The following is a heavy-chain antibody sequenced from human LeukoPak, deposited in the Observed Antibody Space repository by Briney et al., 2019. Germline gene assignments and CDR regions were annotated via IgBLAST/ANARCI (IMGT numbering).Heavy chain of an antibody. Sequence: ASVKVSCKASGYTFTGYYMHWVRQAPGQGLEWMGRINPNSGGTNYAQKFQGRVTMTRDTSISTAYMELSRLRSGDTAVYYCARLGGMVRGREEVYWGQGTLVTVSS. CDR3: ARLGGMVRGREEVY. D-gene: IGHD3-10*01. CDR2: INPNSGGT. CDR1: GYTFTGYY. V-gene: IGHV1-2*06. J-gene: IGHJ4*02.